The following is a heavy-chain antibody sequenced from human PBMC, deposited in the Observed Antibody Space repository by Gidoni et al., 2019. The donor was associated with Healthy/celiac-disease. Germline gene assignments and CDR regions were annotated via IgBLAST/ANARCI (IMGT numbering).Heavy chain of an antibody. J-gene: IGHJ1*01. CDR3: ASASYCSSTSCYSAEYFQH. CDR2: IIPILGIA. Sequence: QVQLVQSGAEVQKPGSSVKVSCQASGAPFSSYAISWVRQAPGQGLEWMGRIIPILGIANYAQKFQGRVTITADKSTSTAYMELSSLRSEDTAVYYCASASYCSSTSCYSAEYFQHWGQGTLVTVSS. V-gene: IGHV1-69*09. D-gene: IGHD2-2*02. CDR1: GAPFSSYA.